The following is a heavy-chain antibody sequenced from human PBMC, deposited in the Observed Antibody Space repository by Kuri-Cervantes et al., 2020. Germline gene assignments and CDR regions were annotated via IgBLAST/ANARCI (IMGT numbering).Heavy chain of an antibody. J-gene: IGHJ4*02. CDR3: ARFVIRGKTFDY. D-gene: IGHD3-10*01. CDR2: INHSGST. Sequence: SETLSLTCAVYGGSFSGYYWSWIRQPPGKGLEWIGEINHSGSTNYNPSLKSRVTISVDTSKNQFSLKLSPVTAADTAVYYCARFVIRGKTFDYWGQGTLVTVSS. V-gene: IGHV4-34*01. CDR1: GGSFSGYY.